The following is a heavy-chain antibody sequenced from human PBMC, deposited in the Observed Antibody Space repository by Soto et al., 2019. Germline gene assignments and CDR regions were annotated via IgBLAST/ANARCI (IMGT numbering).Heavy chain of an antibody. V-gene: IGHV1-69*06. CDR1: GGTFSSYA. CDR3: ARDQEMATITGAFDI. Sequence: SVKVSCKASGGTFSSYAISWVRQAPGQGLEWMGGIIPIFGTANYAQKFQGRVTITADKSTSTAYMELSSLRSEDTAVYYCARDQEMATITGAFDIWGQGTMVTVSS. CDR2: IIPIFGTA. D-gene: IGHD5-12*01. J-gene: IGHJ3*02.